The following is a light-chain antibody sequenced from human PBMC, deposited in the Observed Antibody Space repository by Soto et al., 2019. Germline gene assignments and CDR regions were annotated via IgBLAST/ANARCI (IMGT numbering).Light chain of an antibody. CDR2: DVT. CDR1: SSDVGAFNY. CDR3: SSYTTRNTEV. V-gene: IGLV2-14*03. Sequence: QSVLTQPASVSGSPGQSITISCIGNSSDVGAFNYVSWYQHHPGKAPKLIIYDVTDRPSGVSTRFSASKSGNTASLTISGLQAEDEADYYCSSYTTRNTEVFGTGTKLTVL. J-gene: IGLJ1*01.